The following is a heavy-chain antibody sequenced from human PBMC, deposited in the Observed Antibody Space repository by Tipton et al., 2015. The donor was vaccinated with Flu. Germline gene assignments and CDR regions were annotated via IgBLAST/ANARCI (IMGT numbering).Heavy chain of an antibody. CDR3: ARLDYYDSSGYSLWAFDI. CDR2: IYHGGST. J-gene: IGHJ3*02. CDR1: GGSISSGGYS. D-gene: IGHD3-22*01. V-gene: IGHV4-30-2*01. Sequence: TLSLTCAVSGGSISSGGYSWSWIRQPPGKGLEWIGYIYHGGSTYYNPSLKSRVTISVDRSKNQFSLKLSSVTAADTAVYYCARLDYYDSSGYSLWAFDIWGQGTMVTVSS.